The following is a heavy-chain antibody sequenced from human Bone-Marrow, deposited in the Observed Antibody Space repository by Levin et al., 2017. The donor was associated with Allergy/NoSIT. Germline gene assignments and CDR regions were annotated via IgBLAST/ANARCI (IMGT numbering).Heavy chain of an antibody. D-gene: IGHD3-10*01. Sequence: SETLSLTCLVSGVSVNSASYYWSWIRQPPGKGLEWIGYVHRSGSTNYNASLKSRVTISLDTSKNQFSLRLNSLTAADTAVYYCARDYTYGSGLDYWGQGTLVTVSS. CDR3: ARDYTYGSGLDY. CDR1: GVSVNSASYY. J-gene: IGHJ4*02. V-gene: IGHV4-61*01. CDR2: VHRSGST.